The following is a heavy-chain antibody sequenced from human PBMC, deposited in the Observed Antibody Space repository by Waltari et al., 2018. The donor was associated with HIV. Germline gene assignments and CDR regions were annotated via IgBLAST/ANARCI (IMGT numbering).Heavy chain of an antibody. Sequence: QVHLQESGPGLVKPSKTLSLTCTVSGGTIRNYYWSWIRQPPWKTLEWIGFIYYGGTTNYNPSLKSRVTMLLDTSKSHFSLILNSVTAADTAVYYCARVESGWSGYSFYYGMDVWGQGITVTVSS. J-gene: IGHJ6*02. D-gene: IGHD3-3*01. CDR3: ARVESGWSGYSFYYGMDV. CDR2: IYYGGTT. V-gene: IGHV4-59*01. CDR1: GGTIRNYY.